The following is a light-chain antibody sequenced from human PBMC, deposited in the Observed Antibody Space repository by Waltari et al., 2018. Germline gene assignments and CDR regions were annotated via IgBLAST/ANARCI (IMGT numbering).Light chain of an antibody. CDR1: QSVNNNY. CDR2: GAS. Sequence: IVLTLSLGTLSLSPGERATRSCRASQSVNNNYLAWYQQKPGQSPRLLIYGASDRATGIPDRFSGSGSGTDFTLTISGLEPEDFAVYYCQQYGSSVLTFGGGTKVEI. V-gene: IGKV3-20*01. CDR3: QQYGSSVLT. J-gene: IGKJ4*01.